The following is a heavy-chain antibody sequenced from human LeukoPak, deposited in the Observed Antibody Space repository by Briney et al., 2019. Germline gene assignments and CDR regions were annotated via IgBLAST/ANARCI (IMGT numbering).Heavy chain of an antibody. J-gene: IGHJ3*02. V-gene: IGHV4-31*03. Sequence: SETLSLTCTVSGGSISIGGYYWSWIRQHPGKGLEWIGYIYYSGSTYYNPSLKSRVTISVDTSKNQFSLKLSSVTAADTAVYYCARDRAVGYGDYVGAFDIWGQGTMVTVSS. CDR2: IYYSGST. CDR3: ARDRAVGYGDYVGAFDI. D-gene: IGHD4-17*01. CDR1: GGSISIGGYY.